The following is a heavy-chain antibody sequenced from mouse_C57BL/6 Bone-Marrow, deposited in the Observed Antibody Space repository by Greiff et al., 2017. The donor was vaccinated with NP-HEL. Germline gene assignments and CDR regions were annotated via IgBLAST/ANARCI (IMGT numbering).Heavy chain of an antibody. J-gene: IGHJ2*01. Sequence: VQLQQSGPELVKPGDSVKISCKASGYSFTGYFMNWVMQSHGKSLEWIGRINPYNGDTFYNQKFKGKATLTVDKSSSTAHMELRSLTSEDSAVYYCARDSIYYYGSSYVYWGQGTTLTVSS. CDR1: GYSFTGYF. CDR2: INPYNGDT. V-gene: IGHV1-20*01. CDR3: ARDSIYYYGSSYVY. D-gene: IGHD1-1*01.